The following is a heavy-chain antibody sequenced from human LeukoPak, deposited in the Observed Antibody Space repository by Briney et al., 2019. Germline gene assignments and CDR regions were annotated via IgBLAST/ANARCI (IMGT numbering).Heavy chain of an antibody. J-gene: IGHJ1*01. CDR3: ARLATYCSGGSCYWSHEYFQH. CDR2: INHSGST. D-gene: IGHD2-15*01. Sequence: SETLSLTCAVYGGSFSGYYWSWIRQPPGKGLEWIGEINHSGSTNYNPSLKSRVTMSVDTSKNQFSLKLSSVTAADTAVYYCARLATYCSGGSCYWSHEYFQHWGQGTLVTVSS. CDR1: GGSFSGYY. V-gene: IGHV4-34*01.